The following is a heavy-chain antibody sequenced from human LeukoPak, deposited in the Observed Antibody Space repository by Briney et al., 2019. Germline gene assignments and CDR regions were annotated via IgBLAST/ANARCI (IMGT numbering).Heavy chain of an antibody. J-gene: IGHJ4*02. CDR1: GFTFGNYG. CDR2: ISYDGSSE. Sequence: PGGSLRLSCAVSGFTFGNYGMHWVRQAPGKGLEWVALISYDGSSEYYAGSVKGRFTISRDNSKNTVFLQMNSLRVEDTAVYYCARELSQIVWGGLDYGGQGTLVSVSS. V-gene: IGHV3-33*08. CDR3: ARELSQIVWGGLDY. D-gene: IGHD2-21*01.